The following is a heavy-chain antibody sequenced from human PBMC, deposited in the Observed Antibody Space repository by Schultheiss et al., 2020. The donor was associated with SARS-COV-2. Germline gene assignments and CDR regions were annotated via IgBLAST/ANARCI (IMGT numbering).Heavy chain of an antibody. CDR2: ISSNGGST. D-gene: IGHD3-10*01. V-gene: IGHV3-64*01. CDR3: ARAKSLLWFGEADEFDY. CDR1: GFTFSDYY. J-gene: IGHJ4*02. Sequence: GESLKISCSASGFTFSDYYMSWIRQAPGKGLEYVSAISSNGGSTYYANSVKGRFTISRDNSKNTLYLQMGSLRAEDMAVYYCARAKSLLWFGEADEFDYWGQGTLVTVSS.